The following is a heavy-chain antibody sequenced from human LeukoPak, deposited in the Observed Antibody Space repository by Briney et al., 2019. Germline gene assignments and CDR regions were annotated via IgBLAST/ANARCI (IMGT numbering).Heavy chain of an antibody. CDR2: ISSSSSYI. Sequence: GGSLRLSCAASGFTFSSYSMNWVRQAPGKGLEWVSSISSSSSYIYYADSAKGRFTISRDNAKNSLYLQMNSLRAEDTAVYYCARDLWSSSSFDYWGQGTLVTVSS. D-gene: IGHD6-6*01. V-gene: IGHV3-21*01. CDR1: GFTFSSYS. CDR3: ARDLWSSSSFDY. J-gene: IGHJ4*02.